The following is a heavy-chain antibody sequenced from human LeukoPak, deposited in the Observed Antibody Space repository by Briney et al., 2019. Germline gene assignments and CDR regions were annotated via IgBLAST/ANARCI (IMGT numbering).Heavy chain of an antibody. Sequence: GGSLRLSCAASGFTFSSYDMHWVRQATGKGLEWVSAIGTAGDTYYPGSVKGRFTISRENAKNSLYLQMNSLRAGDTAVYYCARKASYYYDSGAFDIWGQGTMVTVSS. CDR1: GFTFSSYD. V-gene: IGHV3-13*01. CDR3: ARKASYYYDSGAFDI. D-gene: IGHD3-22*01. CDR2: IGTAGDT. J-gene: IGHJ3*02.